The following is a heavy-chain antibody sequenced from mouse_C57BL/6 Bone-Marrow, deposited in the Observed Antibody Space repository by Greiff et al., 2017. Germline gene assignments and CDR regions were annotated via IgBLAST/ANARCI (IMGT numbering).Heavy chain of an antibody. Sequence: EVQLQQSGAELVRPGASVKLSCTASGFNIKDDYMHWVKQRPEQGLEWIGWIDPENGDTAYASKFQGKATITADTSSNTAYLQLSSLTSEDTAVYYCTTKRYLDVWGTGTTVTGSS. CDR2: IDPENGDT. CDR3: TTKRYLDV. CDR1: GFNIKDDY. J-gene: IGHJ1*03. V-gene: IGHV14-4*01.